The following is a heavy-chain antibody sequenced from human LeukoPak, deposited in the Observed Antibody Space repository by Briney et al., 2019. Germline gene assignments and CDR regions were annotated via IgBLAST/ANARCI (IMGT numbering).Heavy chain of an antibody. CDR3: ARESVLLWFGESYAFDI. CDR1: GFTFDDYA. Sequence: PGRSLRLSCAASGFTFDDYAMHWVRQAPGKGLEWVSGISWNSGSIGYADSVKGRFTISRDNSKNTLYLQMNSLRAEDTAVYYCARESVLLWFGESYAFDIWGQGTMVTVSS. V-gene: IGHV3-9*01. CDR2: ISWNSGSI. D-gene: IGHD3-10*01. J-gene: IGHJ3*02.